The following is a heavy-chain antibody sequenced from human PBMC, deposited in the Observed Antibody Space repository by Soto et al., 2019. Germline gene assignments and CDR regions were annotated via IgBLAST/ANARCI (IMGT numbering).Heavy chain of an antibody. V-gene: IGHV4-59*01. D-gene: IGHD6-13*01. CDR3: ARGKRQQLARVPFDI. CDR2: IYYSGNT. Sequence: PSETLSLTCTVSGDSISTYHWSWIRQPPGKGLEWIGYIYYSGNTNYNPSLKSRVTISVDTSKNHLSLKLTSLTTADTAVYYCARGKRQQLARVPFDIWGQGTMVTVSS. J-gene: IGHJ3*02. CDR1: GDSISTYH.